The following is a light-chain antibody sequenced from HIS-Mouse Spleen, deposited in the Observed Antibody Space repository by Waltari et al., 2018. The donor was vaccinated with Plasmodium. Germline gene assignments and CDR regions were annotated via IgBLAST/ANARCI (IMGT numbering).Light chain of an antibody. J-gene: IGLJ3*02. Sequence: SYELTPPPSVPVSPGQTARIPCSGAAFTKKYAYWYQQKSGQAPVLVIYVDSKRPSGLPERFSGSSSGTMATLTISGAQVEDEADYYCYSTDSSGNHRVFGGGTKLTVL. CDR2: VDS. CDR1: AFTKKY. V-gene: IGLV3-10*01. CDR3: YSTDSSGNHRV.